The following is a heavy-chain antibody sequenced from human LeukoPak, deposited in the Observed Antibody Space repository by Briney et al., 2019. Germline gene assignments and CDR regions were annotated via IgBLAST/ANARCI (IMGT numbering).Heavy chain of an antibody. D-gene: IGHD6-19*01. Sequence: PGGSLRLSCAASGFTFSSYGMHWVRQAPGKGLEWVAFIRYDGSNKYYADSVKGRFTISRDNSKNTLYLQMNSLRAEDTAVYYCARVRSPLKGYYFDYWGQGTLVTVSS. CDR3: ARVRSPLKGYYFDY. J-gene: IGHJ4*02. V-gene: IGHV3-30*02. CDR1: GFTFSSYG. CDR2: IRYDGSNK.